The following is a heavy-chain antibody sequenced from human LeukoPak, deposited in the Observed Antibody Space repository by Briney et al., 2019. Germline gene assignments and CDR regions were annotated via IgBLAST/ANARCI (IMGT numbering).Heavy chain of an antibody. V-gene: IGHV3-9*01. CDR2: ITWNGGVV. CDR3: AKSATMIRGGISYFDY. D-gene: IGHD3-10*01. Sequence: GGSLRLSCAASGFTFDDYAMHWVRQAPGKGLEWVSGITWNGGVVAHADSVKGRVTISRDNAKNSLYLQMNSLRVEDTALYYCAKSATMIRGGISYFDYWGQGTLVTVSS. J-gene: IGHJ4*02. CDR1: GFTFDDYA.